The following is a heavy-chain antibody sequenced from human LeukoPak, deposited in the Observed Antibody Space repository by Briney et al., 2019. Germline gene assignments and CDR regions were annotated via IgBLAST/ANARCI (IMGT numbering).Heavy chain of an antibody. CDR1: GGTFSSYA. D-gene: IGHD2-2*01. CDR3: ARDIVVARFGNWFDP. CDR2: IIPIFGAA. J-gene: IGHJ5*02. V-gene: IGHV1-69*05. Sequence: AVKLSCKSSGGTFSSYAISWVRQPPGQGLEWKGGIIPIFGAANYAKKFRGRVTITTDESTRNAYMELSRLRSEDTAVYYCARDIVVARFGNWFDPWGQGTLVTVSS.